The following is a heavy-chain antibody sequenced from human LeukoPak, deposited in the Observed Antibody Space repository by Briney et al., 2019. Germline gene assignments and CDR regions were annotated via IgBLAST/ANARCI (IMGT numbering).Heavy chain of an antibody. V-gene: IGHV3-11*01. D-gene: IGHD2-15*01. CDR2: ISSSGSTI. CDR3: ARKEAADYYYGMDV. Sequence: GGSLRLSCAASGFTFSDYYMSWIRQAPGKGLEWVSYISSSGSTIYYADSVKGRFTISRDNAKNSLYLQMNSLRAEDTAVYYCARKEAADYYYGMDVWGQGTTVTVSS. J-gene: IGHJ6*02. CDR1: GFTFSDYY.